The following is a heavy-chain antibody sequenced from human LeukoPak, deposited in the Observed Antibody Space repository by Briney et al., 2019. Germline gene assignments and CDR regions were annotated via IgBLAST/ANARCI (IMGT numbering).Heavy chain of an antibody. Sequence: PGGSPRLSSAASGFTFSSYGIHWVRQAPGKRLEWVAVISYDGSNKYYADSVKGRFTISRDNSKDTLYLQMNSLRAEDTAVYYCAKDRLGALYYYDSSGYYRLDYWGQGTLVTVSS. CDR1: GFTFSSYG. CDR3: AKDRLGALYYYDSSGYYRLDY. CDR2: ISYDGSNK. V-gene: IGHV3-30*18. J-gene: IGHJ4*02. D-gene: IGHD3-22*01.